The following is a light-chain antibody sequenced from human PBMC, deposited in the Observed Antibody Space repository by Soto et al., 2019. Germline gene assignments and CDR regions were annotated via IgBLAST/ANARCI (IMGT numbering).Light chain of an antibody. CDR2: AAS. V-gene: IGKV1-27*01. Sequence: DIQMTQSPSCLSASVGDRVAITCRASQVINNYLAWYRQKPGKVPELLIYAASTLQSGVPSRFSGSGSGTDFTLTISSLQPEDIATYYCQKYDSAPRTFGQGTKVDIK. CDR3: QKYDSAPRT. CDR1: QVINNY. J-gene: IGKJ1*01.